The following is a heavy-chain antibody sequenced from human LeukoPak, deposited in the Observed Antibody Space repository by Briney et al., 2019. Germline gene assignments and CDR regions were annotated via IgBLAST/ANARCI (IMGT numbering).Heavy chain of an antibody. CDR3: ARGRLARSPYFDY. V-gene: IGHV4-59*01. CDR1: GGSISNYY. J-gene: IGHJ4*02. D-gene: IGHD6-19*01. CDR2: IYYSGST. Sequence: SETLSLTCTVSGGSISNYYWSWIRQPPGKGLEWIGYIYYSGSTDYNPSLKSRVTISVETSKNQFSLNLSSVTAADTAVYYCARGRLARSPYFDYWGQGTLVTVSS.